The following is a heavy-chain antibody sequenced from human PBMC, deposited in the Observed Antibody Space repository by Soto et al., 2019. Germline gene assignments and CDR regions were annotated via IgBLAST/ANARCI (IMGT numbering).Heavy chain of an antibody. CDR3: VRTGIAAAGTGYYYGMDV. D-gene: IGHD6-13*01. CDR2: ISSNGGST. CDR1: GFTFSSYA. Sequence: GSLRLSCSASGFTFSSYAIHWVRQAPGKGLEYVSAISSNGGSTYYADSVKGRFTISRDNSKNTLYLQMSSLRAEDTAVYYCVRTGIAAAGTGYYYGMDVWGQGTTVNGS. J-gene: IGHJ6*02. V-gene: IGHV3-64D*08.